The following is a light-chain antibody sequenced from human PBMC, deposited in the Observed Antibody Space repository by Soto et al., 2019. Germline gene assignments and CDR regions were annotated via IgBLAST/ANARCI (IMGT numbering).Light chain of an antibody. J-gene: IGKJ1*01. CDR1: QGISVW. CDR3: QQYNSYSPT. Sequence: DIQMTQSPSTLSASVGVRDTITCRASQGISVWLAWYQQKAGKAPNLLIYKASRLESGVPSRFSGSGSETECTLTISGLQPGDSATYYCQQYNSYSPTFGQGTKVEVK. CDR2: KAS. V-gene: IGKV1-5*03.